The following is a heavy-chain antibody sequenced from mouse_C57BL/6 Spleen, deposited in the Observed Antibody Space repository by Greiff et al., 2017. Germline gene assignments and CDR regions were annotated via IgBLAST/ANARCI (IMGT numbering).Heavy chain of an antibody. CDR2: IWSDGST. J-gene: IGHJ4*01. Sequence: VKLVESGPGLVAPSQSLSITCTVSGFSLTSYGVHWVRQPPGKGLEWLVVIWSDGSTTYNSALKSRLSISKDNSKSQVFLKMNSLHTDDTAMYYCARHRYGYDAMDYWGQGTSVTVSS. CDR3: ARHRYGYDAMDY. CDR1: GFSLTSYG. D-gene: IGHD2-10*02. V-gene: IGHV2-6-1*01.